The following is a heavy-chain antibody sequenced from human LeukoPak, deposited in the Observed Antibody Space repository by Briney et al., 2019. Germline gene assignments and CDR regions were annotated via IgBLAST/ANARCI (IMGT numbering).Heavy chain of an antibody. CDR2: INPNSGGT. CDR3: ARIPIVVVPAAQGDNWFDP. CDR1: GYTFTGYY. D-gene: IGHD2-2*01. J-gene: IGHJ5*02. V-gene: IGHV1-2*02. Sequence: ASVKVSCKASGYTFTGYYMHWVRQAPGQGLEWMGWINPNSGGTNYAQRFQGRVTMTRDTSTSTAYMELSRLRSDDTAVYYCARIPIVVVPAAQGDNWFDPWGQGTLVTVSS.